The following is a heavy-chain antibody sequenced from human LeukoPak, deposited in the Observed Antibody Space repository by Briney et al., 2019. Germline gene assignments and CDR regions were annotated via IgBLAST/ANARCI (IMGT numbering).Heavy chain of an antibody. Sequence: PGRPLRLSCTASGFTFGDYAMSWVRQAQGKGLEWVGFIRSKAYGGTTEYAASVKGRFTISRDDSKSIAYLQMNSLKTEDTAVYYCTRTTVVTIFDYWGQGTLVTVSS. CDR1: GFTFGDYA. J-gene: IGHJ4*02. D-gene: IGHD4-23*01. V-gene: IGHV3-49*04. CDR3: TRTTVVTIFDY. CDR2: IRSKAYGGTT.